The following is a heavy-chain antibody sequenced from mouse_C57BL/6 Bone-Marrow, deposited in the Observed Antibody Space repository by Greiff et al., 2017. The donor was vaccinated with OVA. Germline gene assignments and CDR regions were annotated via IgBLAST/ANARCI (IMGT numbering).Heavy chain of an antibody. D-gene: IGHD2-3*01. Sequence: EVQRVESGGGLVKPGGSLKLSCAASGFTFSSYAMSWVRQTPEKRLEWVATISDGGSYTYYPDNVKGRFTISRDNAKNNLYLQMSHLKSEDTAMYYSARDYDSKTLYYDAMDYWGQGTSVTVSS. CDR2: ISDGGSYT. CDR3: ARDYDSKTLYYDAMDY. CDR1: GFTFSSYA. V-gene: IGHV5-4*01. J-gene: IGHJ4*01.